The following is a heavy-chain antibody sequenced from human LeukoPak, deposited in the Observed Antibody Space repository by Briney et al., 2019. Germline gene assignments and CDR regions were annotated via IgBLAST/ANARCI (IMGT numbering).Heavy chain of an antibody. CDR3: AKSWGYTRPYYNYMDV. CDR1: GFTFDDYA. CDR2: IGYRGGSI. J-gene: IGHJ6*03. Sequence: GGSLRLSCAASGFTFDDYAMHWVRQAPGKGLEWVSIIGYRGGSIYYAHSVQGRFTISRDNSKNTLSLQMHGLRPEDTAVYYCAKSWGYTRPYYNYMDVWGKGTTVTVSS. V-gene: IGHV3-23*01. D-gene: IGHD3-16*02.